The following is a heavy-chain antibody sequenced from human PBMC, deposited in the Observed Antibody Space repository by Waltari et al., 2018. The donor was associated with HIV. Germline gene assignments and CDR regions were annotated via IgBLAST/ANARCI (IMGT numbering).Heavy chain of an antibody. Sequence: QVQLQESGPGLVKPSETLSLTCTVSGGSITSYYWNWIRQSPGKGLEWIGYIYYPGSTNYNPSLKSRVTISIHPSKTQFSLKLSSMTAADTAVYYCARDNPDAGFDYWGQGTLVTVSS. CDR3: ARDNPDAGFDY. V-gene: IGHV4-59*01. CDR1: GGSITSYY. CDR2: IYYPGST. J-gene: IGHJ4*02.